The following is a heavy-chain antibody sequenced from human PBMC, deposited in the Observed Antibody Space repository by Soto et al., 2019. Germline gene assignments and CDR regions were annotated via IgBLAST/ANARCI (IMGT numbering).Heavy chain of an antibody. CDR3: ASGRMVTISFFDY. Sequence: SVKGSCKASGGTFSSYTISWVRQAPGQGLEWMGRIIPILGIANYAQKFQGRVTVTADKSTSTAYMELSSLRSEDTAVYYCASGRMVTISFFDYWGEGTTVTVPS. CDR2: IIPILGIA. J-gene: IGHJ4*02. CDR1: GGTFSSYT. V-gene: IGHV1-69*02. D-gene: IGHD5-18*01.